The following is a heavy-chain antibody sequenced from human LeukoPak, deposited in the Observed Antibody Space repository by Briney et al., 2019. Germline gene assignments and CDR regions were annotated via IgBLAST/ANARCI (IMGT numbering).Heavy chain of an antibody. D-gene: IGHD3-10*01. CDR2: ISSSGSTI. CDR1: GFTFSSYE. V-gene: IGHV3-48*03. J-gene: IGHJ4*02. CDR3: ARAERLVRGVVFDY. Sequence: GGSLRLSCAAPGFTFSSYEMNWVRQAPGKGLEWVSYISSSGSTIYYADSVKGRFTFSRDNAENSLCLQMNSLSAEDTAVYYCARAERLVRGVVFDYWGQGTLVTVSS.